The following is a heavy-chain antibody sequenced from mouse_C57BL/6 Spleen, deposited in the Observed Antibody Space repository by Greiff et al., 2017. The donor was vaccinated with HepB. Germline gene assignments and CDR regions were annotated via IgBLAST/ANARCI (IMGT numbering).Heavy chain of an antibody. J-gene: IGHJ4*01. CDR1: GYTFTSYW. Sequence: QVQLQQPGAELVRPGSSVKLSCKASGYTFTSYWMHWVKQRPIQGLEWIGNIDPSDSETHYNQKFKDKATLTVDKSSSTAYMQLSSLTSEDSAVYYCARARTDYYAMDYWGQGTSVTVSS. D-gene: IGHD4-1*01. V-gene: IGHV1-52*01. CDR3: ARARTDYYAMDY. CDR2: IDPSDSET.